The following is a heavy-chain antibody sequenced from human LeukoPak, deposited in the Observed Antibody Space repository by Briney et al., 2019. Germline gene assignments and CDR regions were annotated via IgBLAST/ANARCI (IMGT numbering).Heavy chain of an antibody. CDR2: VYYIGTT. CDR3: ARNTSSSPWFDP. J-gene: IGHJ5*02. Sequence: PSETLSLTCIVSGGSVSSPNSYWSWIRQPPGKGLEWIGNVYYIGTTSYNSSLKSRVTISVDTSKNQFSLEVTSVTAADTAAYYCARNTSSSPWFDPWGQGTLVTVSS. D-gene: IGHD6-6*01. CDR1: GGSVSSPNSY. V-gene: IGHV4-61*01.